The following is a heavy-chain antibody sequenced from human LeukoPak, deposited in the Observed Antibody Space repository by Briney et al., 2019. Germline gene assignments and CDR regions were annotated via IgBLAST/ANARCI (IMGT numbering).Heavy chain of an antibody. J-gene: IGHJ4*02. Sequence: KHGESLKISCKGSGYSFTSYWIGWVRQMPGKGLEWMGIINPGDSDTRCSPSFLGQVTISADKSISTAYLQWSSLKASDTAMYYCALSASFFDYWGQGTLVTVSS. CDR1: GYSFTSYW. D-gene: IGHD3-16*01. V-gene: IGHV5-51*01. CDR2: INPGDSDT. CDR3: ALSASFFDY.